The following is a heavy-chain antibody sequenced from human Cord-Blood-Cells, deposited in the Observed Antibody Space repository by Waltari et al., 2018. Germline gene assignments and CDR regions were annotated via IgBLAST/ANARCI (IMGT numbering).Heavy chain of an antibody. D-gene: IGHD6-13*01. Sequence: VQVLQPVELGVPPEGRVGPSWVASGFSFTGYCRHPSNQPTALRLEWVAVISYDGSKKYYADSVKGRFTISRDNSKNTLYLQMNSLRAEDTAVYYCAKEGRESSSWPLHDAFDIWGQGTMVTVSS. CDR3: AKEGRESSSWPLHDAFDI. V-gene: IGHV3-30*18. J-gene: IGHJ3*02. CDR1: GFSFTGYC. CDR2: ISYDGSKK.